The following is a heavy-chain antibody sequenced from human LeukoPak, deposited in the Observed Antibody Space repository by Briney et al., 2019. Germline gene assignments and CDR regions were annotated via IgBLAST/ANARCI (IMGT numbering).Heavy chain of an antibody. D-gene: IGHD3-22*01. J-gene: IGHJ4*02. CDR3: SRDLHYYDSTDPSGY. CDR2: MNPNSGNT. Sequence: ASVKVSCKASGYTFTSYDINWVRQATGQGLEWMGWMNPNSGNTGYAQKFQGRVTMTRNTSISTAYMELRSLRSDDTAVYYCSRDLHYYDSTDPSGYWGQGTLVTVSS. CDR1: GYTFTSYD. V-gene: IGHV1-8*01.